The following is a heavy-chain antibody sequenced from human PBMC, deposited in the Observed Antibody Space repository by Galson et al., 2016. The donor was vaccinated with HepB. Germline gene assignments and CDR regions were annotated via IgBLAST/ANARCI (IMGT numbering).Heavy chain of an antibody. CDR1: GFSFSSYA. CDR2: ISYDGSDK. CDR3: ARDGYPTSTFWSGDYDPHYYYALDV. V-gene: IGHV3-30-3*01. D-gene: IGHD3-3*01. Sequence: SLRLSCAGSGFSFSSYAMHWVRQAPGKGLEWMAVISYDGSDKYYADSVKGRFTVSRDNSQNTVYLQMNSLSVEDRAVYYCARDGYPTSTFWSGDYDPHYYYALDVWGQGTSVTVSS. J-gene: IGHJ6*02.